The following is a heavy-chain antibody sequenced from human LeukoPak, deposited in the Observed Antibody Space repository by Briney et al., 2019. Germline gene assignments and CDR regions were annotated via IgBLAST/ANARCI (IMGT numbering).Heavy chain of an antibody. J-gene: IGHJ6*02. CDR1: GGSISSYY. V-gene: IGHV4-59*01. CDR2: IYYSGST. Sequence: SETLSLTCTVSGGSISSYYWSWIRQPPGKGLEWIGYIYYSGSTSYNPSLKSRVTISVDTSKNQFSLKLSSVTAADTAVYYCARGIVGSRVYYYGMDVWGQGTTVTVSS. CDR3: ARGIVGSRVYYYGMDV. D-gene: IGHD1-26*01.